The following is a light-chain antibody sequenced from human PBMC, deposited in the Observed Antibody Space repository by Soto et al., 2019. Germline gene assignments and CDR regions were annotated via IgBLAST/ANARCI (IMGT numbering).Light chain of an antibody. Sequence: DLRIKENPNSPSASVVYTVTIICRATQTISTILNWYQHKPGKAPNLLIYAASSLQSGAPSGFSGSGSGTDFTRTISCLQPEDFATYCCQQTYSTTHRLGQGTRLAVK. V-gene: IGKV1-39*01. CDR1: QTISTI. J-gene: IGKJ5*01. CDR2: AAS. CDR3: QQTYSTTHR.